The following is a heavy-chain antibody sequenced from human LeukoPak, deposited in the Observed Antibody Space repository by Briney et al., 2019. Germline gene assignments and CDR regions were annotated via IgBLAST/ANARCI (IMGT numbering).Heavy chain of an antibody. Sequence: GGSLRLSCAASGFTFSLYSMNWVRQAPGKGLEWVSYITSGSSTIYYADSVKGRFTISRDNAKNSLFLQMNSLRAEDTAVYYCARKGGGDYWGQGTLVTVSS. V-gene: IGHV3-48*01. CDR1: GFTFSLYS. D-gene: IGHD3-16*01. J-gene: IGHJ4*02. CDR3: ARKGGGDY. CDR2: ITSGSSTI.